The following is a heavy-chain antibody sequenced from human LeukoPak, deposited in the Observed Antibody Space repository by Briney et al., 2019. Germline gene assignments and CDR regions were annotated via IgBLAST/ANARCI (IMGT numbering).Heavy chain of an antibody. CDR2: IYSGGST. Sequence: GGSLRLSCAASGFTVSTTYMSWVRQAPGKGLEWVSIIYSGGSTYYADSVKGRSTISRDNSKNTLYLQMNTLRTEDTAVYYCAKAVAASWYYFDYWGQGTLVTVSS. J-gene: IGHJ4*02. D-gene: IGHD2-15*01. V-gene: IGHV3-53*01. CDR3: AKAVAASWYYFDY. CDR1: GFTVSTTY.